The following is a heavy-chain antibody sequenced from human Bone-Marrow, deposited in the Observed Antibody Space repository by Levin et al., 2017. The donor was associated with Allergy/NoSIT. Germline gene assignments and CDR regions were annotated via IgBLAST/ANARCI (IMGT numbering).Heavy chain of an antibody. CDR2: ISYDGSNK. D-gene: IGHD3-10*01. CDR3: AKGSSRFGESSRYYFDY. V-gene: IGHV3-30*18. Sequence: PGGSLRLSCAASGFTFSSYGMHWVRQAPGKGLEWVAVISYDGSNKYYADSVKGRFTISRDNSKNTLYLQMNSLRAEDTAVYYCAKGSSRFGESSRYYFDYWGQGTLVTVSS. J-gene: IGHJ4*02. CDR1: GFTFSSYG.